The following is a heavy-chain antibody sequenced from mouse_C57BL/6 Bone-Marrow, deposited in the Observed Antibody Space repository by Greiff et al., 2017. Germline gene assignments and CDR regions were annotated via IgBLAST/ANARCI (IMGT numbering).Heavy chain of an antibody. V-gene: IGHV1-52*01. J-gene: IGHJ4*01. CDR3: ASADYDEDAMDY. CDR1: GYTFTSYW. CDR2: IDPSDSET. D-gene: IGHD2-4*01. Sequence: QVQLQQPGAELVRPGSSVKLSCKASGYTFTSYWMHWVKQRPIQGLEWIGNIDPSDSETHYNQKFKDKATLTVDKSSSTAYMQLSSLTSEDSAVYYCASADYDEDAMDYWGQGTSVTVSS.